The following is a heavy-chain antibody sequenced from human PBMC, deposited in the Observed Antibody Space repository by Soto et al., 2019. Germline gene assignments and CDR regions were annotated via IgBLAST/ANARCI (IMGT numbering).Heavy chain of an antibody. J-gene: IGHJ5*02. Sequence: EAQLVESGGGLVQPGGSLRRSCAASGFNFSPYWMHWVRQTPGKGLVWVSLINAEGNTIYADSVKGRFTISRDNAKNMLYLQMTSLRAEDTAVYFCARGSNTSFDPWGQGTLVTVSS. V-gene: IGHV3-74*01. CDR1: GFNFSPYW. CDR2: INAEGNT. CDR3: ARGSNTSFDP.